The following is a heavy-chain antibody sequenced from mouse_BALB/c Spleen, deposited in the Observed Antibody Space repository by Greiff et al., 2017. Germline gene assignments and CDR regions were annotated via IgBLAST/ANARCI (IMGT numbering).Heavy chain of an antibody. J-gene: IGHJ3*01. CDR2: ISTYYGDA. CDR3: ARDLSAY. V-gene: IGHV1S137*01. CDR1: GYTFTDYA. Sequence: QVQLQQSGAELVRPGVSVKISCKGSGYTFTDYAMHWVKQSHAKSLEWIGVISTYYGDASYNQKFKGKATMTVDKSSSTAYMELARLTSEDSAIYYCARDLSAYWGQGTLVTVSA.